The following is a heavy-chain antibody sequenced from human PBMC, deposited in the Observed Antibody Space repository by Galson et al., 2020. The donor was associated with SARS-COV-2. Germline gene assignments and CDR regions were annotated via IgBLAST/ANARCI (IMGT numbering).Heavy chain of an antibody. CDR1: GASISSGSYY. CDR2: IYKSGNT. V-gene: IGHV4-61*02. D-gene: IGHD3-3*01. CDR3: ARGNSPCVTIFGVLTGTCGMDV. Sequence: SETLSLTCTVSGASISSGSYYWSWLRQPAGKGLEWIGRIYKSGNTNYNPSLWSPVTISVDTSKNQFSLKLTSVTAADTAVYYCARGNSPCVTIFGVLTGTCGMDVWGQGTTVTVSS. J-gene: IGHJ6*02.